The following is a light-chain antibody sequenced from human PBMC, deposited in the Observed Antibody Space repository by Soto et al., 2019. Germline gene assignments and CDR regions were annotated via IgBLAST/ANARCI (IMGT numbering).Light chain of an antibody. V-gene: IGKV3-20*01. J-gene: IGKJ4*01. CDR1: QSIGTY. CDR3: QQYVTTLLT. CDR2: GAS. Sequence: EIVLTQSPGTLSLSPGERATLSCRASQSIGTYLAWYQQKPGQAPSLLIYGASSRATGIPDRFSGSGSGTAFTLTISRLEPEDFAVYYCQQYVTTLLTFGGGTKVEIK.